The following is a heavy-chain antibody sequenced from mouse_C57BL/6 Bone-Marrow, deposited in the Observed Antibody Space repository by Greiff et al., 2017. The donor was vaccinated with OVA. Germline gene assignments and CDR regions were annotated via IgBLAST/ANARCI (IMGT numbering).Heavy chain of an antibody. V-gene: IGHV1-81*01. CDR2: IYPRSGNT. CDR1: GYTFTSYG. Sequence: QVQLQQSGAELARPGASVKLSCKASGYTFTSYGISWVKQRTGQGLEWIGEIYPRSGNTYYNEKFKGKATLTADKSSRTAYLELRSLTSEDSAVYFCARGGLLWRAMDYWGQGTSVTVSS. J-gene: IGHJ4*01. D-gene: IGHD2-1*01. CDR3: ARGGLLWRAMDY.